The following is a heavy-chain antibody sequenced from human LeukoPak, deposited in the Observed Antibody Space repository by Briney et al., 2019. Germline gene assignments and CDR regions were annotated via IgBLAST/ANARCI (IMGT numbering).Heavy chain of an antibody. V-gene: IGHV4-59*01. CDR1: GASISSYY. CDR2: IFHSGNT. J-gene: IGHJ5*02. Sequence: KPSETLSLTCSVSGASISSYYWSWIRQPPGKGLEWVGFIFHSGNTNSNPSLKSRLSMSVDTSKNQFSLELRSVTAADTAVYFCASHHYYAVGSVRGWFGPWGRGTLVTVSS. D-gene: IGHD3-10*01. CDR3: ASHHYYAVGSVRGWFGP.